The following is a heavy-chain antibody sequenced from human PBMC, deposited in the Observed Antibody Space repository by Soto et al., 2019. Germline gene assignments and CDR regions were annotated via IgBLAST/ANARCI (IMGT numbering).Heavy chain of an antibody. CDR2: IWYDGSNK. CDR1: GFTFSSYG. J-gene: IGHJ6*03. V-gene: IGHV3-33*01. D-gene: IGHD2-2*01. CDR3: ARTPVPGYCSSTSCYAPYLYYYYYMDV. Sequence: GGSLRLSCAASGFTFSSYGMHWVRQAPGKGLEWVAVIWYDGSNKYYADSVKGRFTICRDNSKNTLYLQMNSLRAEDTAVYYCARTPVPGYCSSTSCYAPYLYYYYYMDVWGKGTTVTVSS.